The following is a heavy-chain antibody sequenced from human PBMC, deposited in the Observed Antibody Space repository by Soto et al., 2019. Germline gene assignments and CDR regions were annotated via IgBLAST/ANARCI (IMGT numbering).Heavy chain of an antibody. D-gene: IGHD1-1*01. CDR2: IKSKPDGGTT. V-gene: IGHV3-15*01. J-gene: IGHJ4*02. Sequence: PGGPLRLSCADSAYTFTNAFTTWVRQAPGKGPEWVGRIKSKPDGGTTDYAEPVKARFTLSRDDSKNRLYLQMNSRKTEQTPPYYCTPALPLLTGNPRWRQRPVVPLSS. CDR3: TPALPLLTGNPR. CDR1: AYTFTNAF.